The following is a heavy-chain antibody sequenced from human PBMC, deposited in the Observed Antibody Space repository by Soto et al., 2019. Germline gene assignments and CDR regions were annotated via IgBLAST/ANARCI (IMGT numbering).Heavy chain of an antibody. CDR3: ARAPPLGDWFDP. J-gene: IGHJ5*02. CDR1: GGSISSYY. Sequence: PSETLSLTCTVSGGSISSYYWSWIRQPPGKGLEWIGYIYYSGSTNYNPSLKSRVTISVDTSKNQFSLKLSSVTAADTAVYYCARAPPLGDWFDPWGQGTLVTVSS. CDR2: IYYSGST. V-gene: IGHV4-59*01. D-gene: IGHD1-26*01.